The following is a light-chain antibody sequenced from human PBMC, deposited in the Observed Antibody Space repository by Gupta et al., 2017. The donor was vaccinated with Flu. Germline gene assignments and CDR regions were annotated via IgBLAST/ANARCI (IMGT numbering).Light chain of an antibody. CDR3: PQTYIKTRD. Sequence: LNGYQQKPGEAPKVLIHTASSLQSGVPSRGSGSGSGTDFTLTISSLQPEDFATYYCPQTYIKTRDFGQGTKVEIK. V-gene: IGKV1-39*01. J-gene: IGKJ2*01. CDR2: TAS.